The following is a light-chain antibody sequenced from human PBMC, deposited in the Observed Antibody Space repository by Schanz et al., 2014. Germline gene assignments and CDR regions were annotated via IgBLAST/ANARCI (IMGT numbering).Light chain of an antibody. CDR1: SSNIGSNF. CDR2: ADN. V-gene: IGLV1-40*01. J-gene: IGLJ2*01. CDR3: QSYDITLSGFVV. Sequence: QSVLRQPPSVSPAPGQKATISCSASSSNIGSNFVSWNQQLPGTAPKLLIYADNTRPSGVPDRFSGSKSATSASLAITGLQDEDEADYYCQSYDITLSGFVVFGGGTKLTVL.